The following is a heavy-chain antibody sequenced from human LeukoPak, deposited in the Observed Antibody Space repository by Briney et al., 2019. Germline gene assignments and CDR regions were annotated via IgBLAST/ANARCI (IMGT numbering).Heavy chain of an antibody. V-gene: IGHV3-33*08. CDR1: GFTFSSYW. Sequence: PGGSLRLSCAASGFTFSSYWMSWVRQAPGKGLEGVAVIWYDGSNKYYADSVKGRFTISRDNSKNTLYLQMNSLRAEDTAVYYCASQGPVRYFDWYFDYWGQGTLVTVSS. J-gene: IGHJ4*02. CDR2: IWYDGSNK. D-gene: IGHD3-9*01. CDR3: ASQGPVRYFDWYFDY.